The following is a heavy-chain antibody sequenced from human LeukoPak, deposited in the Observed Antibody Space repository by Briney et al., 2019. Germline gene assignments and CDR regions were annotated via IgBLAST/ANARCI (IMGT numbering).Heavy chain of an antibody. CDR3: ARGNCGGDCYYNLGTDFDF. CDR2: IFYSGGT. D-gene: IGHD2-21*02. CDR1: GGSMSSYY. Sequence: PSETLSLTCAVSGGSMSSYYWSWMRQPPGKGLEWIGYIFYSGGTNSNPSLKSRLTISVDTSKNQFSLKLSSVTAADTAVYYCARGNCGGDCYYNLGTDFDFWGQGTLVTVSS. J-gene: IGHJ4*02. V-gene: IGHV4-59*01.